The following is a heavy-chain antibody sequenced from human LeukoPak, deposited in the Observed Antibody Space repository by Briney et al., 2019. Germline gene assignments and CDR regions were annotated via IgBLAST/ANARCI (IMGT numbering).Heavy chain of an antibody. D-gene: IGHD5-12*01. J-gene: IGHJ4*02. CDR3: VRNGGVSGYDLPDY. V-gene: IGHV3-7*01. CDR2: INRDGSDK. CDR1: VFTFDQYT. Sequence: GGSLRLSCAPSVFTFDQYTTFCVPQAPGKGREWVAHINRDGSDKYYTDSVKGRFTIYRDNAKDSLSLQMNSLRAEDTAVYYSVRNGGVSGYDLPDYWGQGNLGTASS.